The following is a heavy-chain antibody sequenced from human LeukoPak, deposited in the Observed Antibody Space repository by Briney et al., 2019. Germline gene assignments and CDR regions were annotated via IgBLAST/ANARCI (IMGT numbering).Heavy chain of an antibody. J-gene: IGHJ4*02. CDR2: IYHSGNT. CDR1: GGSISSSNW. CDR3: ARGTAAAGNFEY. Sequence: SETLSLTCAVSGGSISSSNWWSWVRQPPGKGLEWMGEIYHSGNTNYNSSLKGRITMSVDKSKNQVSLKLSSVTAADTAVYYCARGTAAAGNFEYWGQGTLVTVSS. V-gene: IGHV4-4*02. D-gene: IGHD6-13*01.